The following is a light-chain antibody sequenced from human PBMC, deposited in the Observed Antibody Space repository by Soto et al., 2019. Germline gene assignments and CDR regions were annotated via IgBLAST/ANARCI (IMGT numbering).Light chain of an antibody. J-gene: IGKJ1*01. CDR2: AAS. Sequence: DIQMTQSPSSLSASVGDRVTITCRASQSISSYLNWYQQKPGKAPKLLIYAASSLQSGVPSRFSGSGSGTDFTLIISSLQPEDFATYYWQQSFSHQWTFGQGTKVEIK. CDR1: QSISSY. CDR3: QQSFSHQWT. V-gene: IGKV1-39*01.